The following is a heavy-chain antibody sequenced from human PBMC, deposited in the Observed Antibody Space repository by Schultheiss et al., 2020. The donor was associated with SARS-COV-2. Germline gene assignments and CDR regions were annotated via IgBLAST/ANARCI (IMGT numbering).Heavy chain of an antibody. D-gene: IGHD1-26*01. V-gene: IGHV1-2*02. CDR3: ARGVGATLAAFDP. Sequence: ASVKVSCKASGYTFTGYYIHWVRQAPGQGLEWMGWINPNSGGTNYAQKFQGRVTMTRNTSISTAYMELSSLRSEDTAVYYCARGVGATLAAFDPWGQGSLVTVSS. CDR1: GYTFTGYY. J-gene: IGHJ5*02. CDR2: INPNSGGT.